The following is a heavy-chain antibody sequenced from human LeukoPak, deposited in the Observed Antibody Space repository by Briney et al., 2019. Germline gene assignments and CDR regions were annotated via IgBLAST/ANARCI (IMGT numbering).Heavy chain of an antibody. J-gene: IGHJ4*02. V-gene: IGHV4-4*07. CDR2: IYTSGST. D-gene: IGHD2-15*01. CDR1: GDSISNYY. Sequence: PSETLSLTCTVSGDSISNYYWSWIRQPAGKGLEWIGRIYTSGSTYYNPSLKSRVTISVDTSKNQFSLKLSSVTAADTAVYYCAREYCSGGSCYPDYWGQGTLVTVSS. CDR3: AREYCSGGSCYPDY.